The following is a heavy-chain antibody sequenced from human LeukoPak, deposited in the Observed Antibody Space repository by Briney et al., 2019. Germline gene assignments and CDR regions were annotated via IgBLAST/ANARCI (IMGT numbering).Heavy chain of an antibody. CDR3: ARDKGSGSYCPDYYMDV. CDR1: GYTFTGYY. CDR2: INPNSGGT. Sequence: ASVKVSCKASGYTFTGYYMHWVRQAPGQGLEWMGWINPNSGGTNYAQKFQGRVTMTRDTSISTAYMELSRLRSDDTAVYYCARDKGSGSYCPDYYMDVWGKGTTVTVSS. D-gene: IGHD3-10*01. V-gene: IGHV1-2*02. J-gene: IGHJ6*03.